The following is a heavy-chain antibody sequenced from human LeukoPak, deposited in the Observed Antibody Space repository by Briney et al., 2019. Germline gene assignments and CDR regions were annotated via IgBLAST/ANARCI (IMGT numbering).Heavy chain of an antibody. CDR2: ISWNSGSI. Sequence: SGGSLRLSCAASGFTFDDYAMHWVRQAPGKGLEWVSGISWNSGSIGYADSVKGRFTISRDNAKNSLYLQMNSLRAEDMALYYCAKDRLYGGYSSAFDYWGQGTLVTVSS. V-gene: IGHV3-9*03. CDR1: GFTFDDYA. D-gene: IGHD5-12*01. CDR3: AKDRLYGGYSSAFDY. J-gene: IGHJ4*02.